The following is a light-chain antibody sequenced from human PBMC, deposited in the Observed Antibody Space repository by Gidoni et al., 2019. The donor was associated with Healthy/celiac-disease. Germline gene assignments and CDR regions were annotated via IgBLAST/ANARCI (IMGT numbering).Light chain of an antibody. CDR3: QQSYSTPRT. V-gene: IGKV1-39*01. CDR2: AAS. Sequence: DIQTPQPPSSLSASVGERVTITCRASQSISSYLNWYQQKPGKAPKLLIYAASSLQSGVPSRFSGSGSGTDFTLTISSLQPEDFATYYCQQSYSTPRTFGQGTKVEIK. CDR1: QSISSY. J-gene: IGKJ1*01.